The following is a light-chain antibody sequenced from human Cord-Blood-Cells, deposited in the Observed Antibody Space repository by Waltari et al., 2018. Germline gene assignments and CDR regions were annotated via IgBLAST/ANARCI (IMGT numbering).Light chain of an antibody. CDR3: SSYTSSSTVV. CDR1: SSDVVGYNY. CDR2: DVS. V-gene: IGLV2-14*01. J-gene: IGLJ2*01. Sequence: QSALTQPAPVSGSPGQSSTISGTGTSSDVVGYNYVSWYQQHPGKAPKLMIYDVSNRPSGVSNRFSGSKSGNTASLTISGLQAEDEADYYCSSYTSSSTVVFGGGTKLTVL.